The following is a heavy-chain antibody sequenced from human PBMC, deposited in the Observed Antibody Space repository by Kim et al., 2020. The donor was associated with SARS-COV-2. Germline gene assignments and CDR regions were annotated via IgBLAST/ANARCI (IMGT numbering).Heavy chain of an antibody. Sequence: SVKVSCKASGGTFSSYAISWVRQAPGQGLEWMGGIIPIFGTANYAQKFQGRVTITADESTSTAYMELSSLRSEDTAVYYCARSAPLHIVATITDYYYGMDVWGQGTTVTVSS. CDR2: IIPIFGTA. CDR1: GGTFSSYA. CDR3: ARSAPLHIVATITDYYYGMDV. D-gene: IGHD5-12*01. V-gene: IGHV1-69*13. J-gene: IGHJ6*02.